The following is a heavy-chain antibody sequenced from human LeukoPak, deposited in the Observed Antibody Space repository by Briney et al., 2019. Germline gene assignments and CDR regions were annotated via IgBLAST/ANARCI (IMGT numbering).Heavy chain of an antibody. D-gene: IGHD3-22*01. CDR2: IDSDGSST. J-gene: IGHJ4*02. CDR3: ARDRGYYYDGSDIDY. V-gene: IGHV3-74*01. Sequence: GGSLRLSCAASGFTFSSYWMHWVRHAPGKGLVWVSRIDSDGSSTSYADSVKGRFTISRDNAKNTLYLQMNSLRAEDTAVYYCARDRGYYYDGSDIDYWGQGTLVTVSS. CDR1: GFTFSSYW.